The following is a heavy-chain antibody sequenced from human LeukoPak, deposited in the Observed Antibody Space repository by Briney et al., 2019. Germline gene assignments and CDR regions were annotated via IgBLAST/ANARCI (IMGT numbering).Heavy chain of an antibody. CDR3: ARESLLDGFLDY. CDR2: ISSSGSTI. J-gene: IGHJ4*02. V-gene: IGHV3-48*04. CDR1: GFTFSSYS. D-gene: IGHD5-24*01. Sequence: GGSLRLSCAASGFTFSSYSMNWVRQAPGKGLEWVSYISSSGSTIYYADSVKGRFTISRDSAKNSLYLQMNSLRAEDTAVYYCARESLLDGFLDYWGQGTLVTVSS.